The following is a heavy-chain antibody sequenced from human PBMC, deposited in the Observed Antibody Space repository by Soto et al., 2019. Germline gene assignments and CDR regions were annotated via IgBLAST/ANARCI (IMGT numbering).Heavy chain of an antibody. CDR3: ARDHDYVWGSYRYYYYYYGMDV. D-gene: IGHD3-16*02. CDR1: GYTFTSYG. J-gene: IGHJ6*02. Sequence: ASVKVSCKASGYTFTSYGISWVRQAPGQGLEWMGWISAYNGNTNYAQKLQGRVTMTTDTPTSTAYMELRSLRSDDTAVYYCARDHDYVWGSYRYYYYYYGMDVWGQGTTVTVSS. V-gene: IGHV1-18*01. CDR2: ISAYNGNT.